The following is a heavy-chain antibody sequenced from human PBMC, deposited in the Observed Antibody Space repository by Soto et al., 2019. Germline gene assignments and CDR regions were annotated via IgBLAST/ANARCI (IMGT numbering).Heavy chain of an antibody. CDR1: GFTFNNYA. V-gene: IGHV3-23*01. D-gene: IGHD3-10*01. CDR3: AKDSYHGSGSYITPYYFDS. CDR2: ISGSGQRT. J-gene: IGHJ4*02. Sequence: EVQLLESGGGLVQPGGSQRLSCAASGFTFNNYAMSWVRQAPGKGLEWVSVISGSGQRTSYADSVKGRFTVSRDNSKNTVDLHMKSLRAEDTAVYYCAKDSYHGSGSYITPYYFDSWGQGTLITVSS.